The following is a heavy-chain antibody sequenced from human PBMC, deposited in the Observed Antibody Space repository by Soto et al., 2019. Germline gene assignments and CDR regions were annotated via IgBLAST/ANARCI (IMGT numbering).Heavy chain of an antibody. CDR2: ISSSSTYT. CDR1: GFTFSDYY. V-gene: IGHV3-11*05. J-gene: IGHJ4*02. CDR3: ARAGSNWYSGGLEY. Sequence: QVQLVESGGGLVKPGGSLRLSCAASGFTFSDYYMSWIRQAPGKGLEWVSYISSSSTYTNYADSVKGRFTISRDNAKNALYLRMNSLRAEDTAVYYCARAGSNWYSGGLEYWGQGTLVTVSS. D-gene: IGHD6-13*01.